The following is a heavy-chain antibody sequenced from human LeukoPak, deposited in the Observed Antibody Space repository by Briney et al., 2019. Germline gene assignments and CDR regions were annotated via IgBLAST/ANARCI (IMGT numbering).Heavy chain of an antibody. J-gene: IGHJ4*02. D-gene: IGHD3-22*01. CDR3: ARGRYDSSGYYYTYFDY. CDR1: GGTFSSYA. Sequence: SVKVSCKASGGTFSSYAISWVRQAPGQGLEWMGRIIPIFGIANYAQKFQGRVTITADKSTSTAYMELSSLRSEDTAVYYCARGRYDSSGYYYTYFDYWGQGTLVTVSS. V-gene: IGHV1-69*04. CDR2: IIPIFGIA.